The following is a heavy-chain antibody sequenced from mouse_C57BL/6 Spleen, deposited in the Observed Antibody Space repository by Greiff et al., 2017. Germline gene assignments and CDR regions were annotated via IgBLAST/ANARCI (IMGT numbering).Heavy chain of an antibody. CDR1: GYAFSSSW. CDR3: ARYHYGSSYWYFDV. Sequence: QVQLQQSGPELVKPGASVKISCKASGYAFSSSWMNWVKQRPGKGLEWIGRIYPGDGDTNYNGKFKGNATLTADKSSSTAYMQLSSLTSEDSAVYFCARYHYGSSYWYFDVWGTGTTVTVSS. V-gene: IGHV1-82*01. D-gene: IGHD1-1*01. CDR2: IYPGDGDT. J-gene: IGHJ1*03.